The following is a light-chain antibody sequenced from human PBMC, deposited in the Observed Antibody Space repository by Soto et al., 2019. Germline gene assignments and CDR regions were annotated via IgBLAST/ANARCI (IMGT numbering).Light chain of an antibody. Sequence: QSALTQPASVSGSPGQSITISCTGTSSDVGAYNYVSWYQQYPDKAPKVMIYDVSNRPSGVSSRFSGSKSGNTASLTISGLQAEDEADYYCLSYTTSGTYVFGTGTKLTVL. CDR1: SSDVGAYNY. J-gene: IGLJ1*01. CDR2: DVS. CDR3: LSYTTSGTYV. V-gene: IGLV2-14*01.